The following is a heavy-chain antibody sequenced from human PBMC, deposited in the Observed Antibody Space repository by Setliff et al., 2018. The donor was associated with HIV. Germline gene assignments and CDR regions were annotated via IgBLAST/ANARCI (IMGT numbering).Heavy chain of an antibody. CDR2: ISGYNGNT. V-gene: IGHV1-18*01. J-gene: IGHJ4*02. Sequence: ASVKVSCKASGYSFISYGISWVRQAPGQGLEWMGWISGYNGNTNYAQKLQGRVTMTTDTSTTTAYMELRSLTSDDTAVYYCAREDSVGGGFEYLGPGTLVTVSS. CDR3: AREDSVGGGFEY. D-gene: IGHD3-10*01. CDR1: GYSFISYG.